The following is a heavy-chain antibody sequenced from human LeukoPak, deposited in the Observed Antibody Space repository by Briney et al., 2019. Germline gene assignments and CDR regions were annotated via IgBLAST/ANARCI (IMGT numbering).Heavy chain of an antibody. D-gene: IGHD3-22*01. J-gene: IGHJ4*02. CDR2: ISGSGGST. CDR1: GFTFSSYA. V-gene: IGHV3-23*01. CDR3: AKETNHYYDSSGYIDY. Sequence: GGSLRLSCAASGFTFSSYAMSWVRQAPGKGLEWVSAISGSGGSTYYAGSVKGRLTISRDNSKNTLYLQMNSLRAEDTAVYYCAKETNHYYDSSGYIDYWGQGTLVTVSS.